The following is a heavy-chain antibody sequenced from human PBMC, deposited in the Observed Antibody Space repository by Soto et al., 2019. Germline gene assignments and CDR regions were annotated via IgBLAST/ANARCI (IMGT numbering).Heavy chain of an antibody. CDR3: VRLAYCSGGRCYPDYYYYMDV. CDR2: IYYSGTT. J-gene: IGHJ6*03. CDR1: GGSISSYY. Sequence: SETLSLTCTVSGGSISSYYWSWIRQPPGKGLEWIGYIYYSGTTNYNPSLKSRVTISVVTSKNQFSLKLSSVTAADTSVYYCVRLAYCSGGRCYPDYYYYMDVWGEGTTVTVS. D-gene: IGHD2-15*01. V-gene: IGHV4-59*12.